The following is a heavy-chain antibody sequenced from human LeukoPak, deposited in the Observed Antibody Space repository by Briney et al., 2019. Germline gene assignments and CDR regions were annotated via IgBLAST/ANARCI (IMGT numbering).Heavy chain of an antibody. J-gene: IGHJ4*02. CDR3: AVAPGDY. D-gene: IGHD2-21*01. CDR2: IDPRGGST. Sequence: VPSVSLSCTASGYTFTNYYIHCVRHAPGQGLEWMGIIDPRGGSTSYEQKFQGRVTMTRDTSIRPVYMQLTTLTSDDTALYYCAVAPGDYWGQGTLVTVSS. CDR1: GYTFTNYY. V-gene: IGHV1-46*01.